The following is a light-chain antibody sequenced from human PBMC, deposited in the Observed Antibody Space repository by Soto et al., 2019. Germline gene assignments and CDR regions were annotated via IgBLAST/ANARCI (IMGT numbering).Light chain of an antibody. CDR1: SSDVGGYNY. V-gene: IGLV2-8*01. CDR3: SSYAGSNNLV. CDR2: EVS. Sequence: QTVLTQPPSASGSTGQSVTISCTGTSSDVGGYNYVSWYQQHPGKAPKLMIYEVSKRPSGVPDRFSGSKSGNTASLTVSGLQAEDEADYYCSSYAGSNNLVFGRGTK. J-gene: IGLJ2*01.